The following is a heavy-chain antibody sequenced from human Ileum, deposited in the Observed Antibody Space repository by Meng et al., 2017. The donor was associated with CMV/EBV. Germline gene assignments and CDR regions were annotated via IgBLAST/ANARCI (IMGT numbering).Heavy chain of an antibody. J-gene: IGHJ6*02. CDR3: AKARGYDDYDGMDV. D-gene: IGHD3-10*01. V-gene: IGHV3-23*01. CDR1: GFTFSSYA. Sequence: GESLKISCAASGFTFSSYAMSWVRQAPGKGLEWVSAISGSGGSTYYADSVKGRFTISRDNSKNTLYLQMNSLKAEDTAVYYCAKARGYDDYDGMDVWGQGTTVTVSS. CDR2: ISGSGGST.